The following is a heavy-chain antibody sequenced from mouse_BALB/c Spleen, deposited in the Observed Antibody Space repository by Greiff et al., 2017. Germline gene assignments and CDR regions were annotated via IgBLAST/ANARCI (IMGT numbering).Heavy chain of an antibody. V-gene: IGHV5-6-5*01. Sequence: EVMLVESGGGLVKPGGSLKLSCAASGFTFSSYAMSWVRQTPEKRLEWVASISSGGSTYYPDSVKGRFTISRDNARNILYLQMSSLRSEDTAMYYCARGGATVVAKEFAYWGQGTLVTVSA. D-gene: IGHD1-1*01. CDR1: GFTFSSYA. CDR2: ISSGGST. CDR3: ARGGATVVAKEFAY. J-gene: IGHJ3*01.